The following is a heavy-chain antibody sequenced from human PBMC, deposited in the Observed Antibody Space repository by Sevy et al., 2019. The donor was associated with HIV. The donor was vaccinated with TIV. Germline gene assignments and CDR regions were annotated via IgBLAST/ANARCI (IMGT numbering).Heavy chain of an antibody. Sequence: GGSQRLSCAASGFTFSDYYMSWIRQAPGKGLEWVSYISGSHNTIYYADSVKGRFTISRDNAKNSLYLQMNSLRAEDTAVYYCARDHVKDGDLGDYYYYAMDVWGQGTTVTVSS. CDR3: ARDHVKDGDLGDYYYYAMDV. CDR1: GFTFSDYY. J-gene: IGHJ6*02. CDR2: ISGSHNTI. V-gene: IGHV3-11*01. D-gene: IGHD4-17*01.